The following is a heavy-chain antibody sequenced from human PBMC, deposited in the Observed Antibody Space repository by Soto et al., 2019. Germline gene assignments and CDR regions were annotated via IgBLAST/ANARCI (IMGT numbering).Heavy chain of an antibody. CDR2: IYYSGTS. V-gene: IGHV4-59*01. CDR3: ATDYRGNSHWSLYDF. J-gene: IGHJ3*01. D-gene: IGHD4-17*01. CDR1: GGAITTYD. Sequence: SETLSLTGSVSGGAITTYDCSWLRQPPGKPLEWIGYIYYSGTSNYNPSLKSRVTMSVDISRKQFSLRLTSVTAADTAVYYCATDYRGNSHWSLYDFCGRGAMVTV.